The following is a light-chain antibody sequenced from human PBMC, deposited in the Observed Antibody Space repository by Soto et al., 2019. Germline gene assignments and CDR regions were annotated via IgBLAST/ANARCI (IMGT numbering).Light chain of an antibody. V-gene: IGKV3D-20*02. Sequence: PGERVTLACRASQSVSSSYLTWYQQKPGQAPRLLIYGASTRATSIPARLSGSGSGTDFSLIISSLEPEDFAVYYCQQRSNWITFGQGTRLEIK. CDR1: QSVSSSY. CDR2: GAS. J-gene: IGKJ5*01. CDR3: QQRSNWIT.